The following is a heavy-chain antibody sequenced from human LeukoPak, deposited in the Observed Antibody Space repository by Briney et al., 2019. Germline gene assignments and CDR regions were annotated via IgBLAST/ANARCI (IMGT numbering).Heavy chain of an antibody. J-gene: IGHJ5*02. CDR3: ARGSEWDLLGSCDR. CDR1: GFTFSRNS. V-gene: IGHV3-48*01. Sequence: GGSLRLSCAASGFTFSRNSLNWVRQAPGKGLEWISYIGGSGSAIYYADSVKGRFTISRDNAKNSLYLQMNSLRAEDTAVYYCARGSEWDLLGSCDRWGQGTLVTVSS. CDR2: IGGSGSAI. D-gene: IGHD1-26*01.